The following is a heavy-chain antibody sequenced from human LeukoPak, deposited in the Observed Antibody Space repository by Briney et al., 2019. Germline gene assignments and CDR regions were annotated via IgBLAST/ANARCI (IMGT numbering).Heavy chain of an antibody. V-gene: IGHV3-53*01. CDR1: GFTVSSNS. Sequence: PGGSLRLSCTVSGFTVSSNSMSWVRQAPGKGLEGVSFIYSDNTHYSDSVKGRFTITRDNSKNTLYLQMNSMRSEDTAVYYCARTTEAHSWQTRYSSYYMDVWGKGTTVTVSS. CDR3: ARTTEAHSWQTRYSSYYMDV. D-gene: IGHD6-13*01. J-gene: IGHJ6*03. CDR2: IYSDNT.